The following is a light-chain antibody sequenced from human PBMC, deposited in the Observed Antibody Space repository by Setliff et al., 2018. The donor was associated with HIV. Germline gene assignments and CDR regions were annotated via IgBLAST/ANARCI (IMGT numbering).Light chain of an antibody. J-gene: IGLJ1*01. CDR3: CSNTGSNTYV. CDR2: QAS. V-gene: IGLV2-23*01. CDR1: SGDVGRYNL. Sequence: QSVLTPPASVSGSPGQSITISCTGTSGDVGRYNLVSWYQQQPGKPPKLMIYQASKRPSGVSNRFSGSKSGNTASLTISGLQAEDEADYYCCSNTGSNTYVFGTGTKVTVL.